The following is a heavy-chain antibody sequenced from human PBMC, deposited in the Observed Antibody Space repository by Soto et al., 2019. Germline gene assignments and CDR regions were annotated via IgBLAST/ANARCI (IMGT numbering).Heavy chain of an antibody. Sequence: QVQLQESGPGLVKPSQTLSLTCTVSGGSISSGGYYWSWIRQHPGKGLEWIGYIYYSGSTYYNPSLKSPVTLSVDTSKNQFSLKLSSVTAPDTAVYYCARDVARGGNFDYWGQGTLVTVSS. CDR2: IYYSGST. CDR3: ARDVARGGNFDY. V-gene: IGHV4-31*01. CDR1: GGSISSGGYY. D-gene: IGHD3-16*01. J-gene: IGHJ4*02.